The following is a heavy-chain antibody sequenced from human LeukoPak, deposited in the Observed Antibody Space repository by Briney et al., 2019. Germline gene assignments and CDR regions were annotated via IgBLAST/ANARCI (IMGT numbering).Heavy chain of an antibody. CDR2: IYSGGST. J-gene: IGHJ6*02. CDR1: GFTVSSNY. V-gene: IGHV3-53*01. D-gene: IGHD3-22*01. CDR3: ARDRTHYYDSSGFGLDV. Sequence: PGGSLRLSCAASGFTVSSNYMSWVRQAPGKGLEWVSVIYSGGSTYYADSVKGRFTISRDNSKDTLYLQMNSLRAEDTAVYYCARDRTHYYDSSGFGLDVWGQGTTVTVSS.